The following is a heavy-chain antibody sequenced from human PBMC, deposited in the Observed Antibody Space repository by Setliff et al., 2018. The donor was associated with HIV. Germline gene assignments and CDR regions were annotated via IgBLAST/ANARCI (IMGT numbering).Heavy chain of an antibody. D-gene: IGHD3-9*01. V-gene: IGHV4-59*01. Sequence: SETLSLTCTVSGGSITSYYWNWIRQSPGKGLEWIGYIYYSGSTNYNPSLKSRVTMSVDTSKNQLSLKVASVTAADTALYFCARATESSYDLLTAFWFFDSWGQGTPVTVSS. J-gene: IGHJ4*02. CDR3: ARATESSYDLLTAFWFFDS. CDR1: GGSITSYY. CDR2: IYYSGST.